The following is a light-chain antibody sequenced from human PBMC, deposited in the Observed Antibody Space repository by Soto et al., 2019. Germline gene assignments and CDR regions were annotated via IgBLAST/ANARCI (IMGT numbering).Light chain of an antibody. CDR3: AAWDDSRTGHV. J-gene: IGLJ1*01. V-gene: IGLV1-44*01. Sequence: QSVLTQPHSASGTPGQRVTISCSGSSSNIGTSSVHWFQQLPGTAPKLLISTTNQRPSGVPERFSGSKSGTSASLAISGLQSEDEADYYCAAWDDSRTGHVFGPGTKVTVL. CDR2: TTN. CDR1: SSNIGTSS.